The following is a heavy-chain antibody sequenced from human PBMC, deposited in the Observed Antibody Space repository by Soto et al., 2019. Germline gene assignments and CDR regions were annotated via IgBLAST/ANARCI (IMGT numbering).Heavy chain of an antibody. V-gene: IGHV3-30*18. D-gene: IGHD4-17*01. J-gene: IGHJ4*02. Sequence: GSLRLSCAASGFTFSSYGMHWVRQAPVKGLEWVAVVSYDGRNKYYGDSVKGRFTISRDNSKNTLYLQMDSLRAEDTAVYYCAKQVDYDGLFHYWGQGTLVTVSS. CDR3: AKQVDYDGLFHY. CDR2: VSYDGRNK. CDR1: GFTFSSYG.